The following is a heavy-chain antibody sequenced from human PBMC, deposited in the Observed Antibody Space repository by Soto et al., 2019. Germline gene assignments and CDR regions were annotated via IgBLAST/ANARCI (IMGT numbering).Heavy chain of an antibody. Sequence: QVQLQESGPGLVKPSETLSLTCAVSGDSISSYYCMWIRQPPGKGLESIGYLYSGLSANYNPSLKSRVTLSVDTSTNQCSLTLSSMTAADTAGYYCDLRSMAVVPDYWGQGTLVTVSS. D-gene: IGHD3-22*01. J-gene: IGHJ4*02. CDR1: GDSISSYY. CDR2: LYSGLSA. V-gene: IGHV4-59*01. CDR3: DLRSMAVVPDY.